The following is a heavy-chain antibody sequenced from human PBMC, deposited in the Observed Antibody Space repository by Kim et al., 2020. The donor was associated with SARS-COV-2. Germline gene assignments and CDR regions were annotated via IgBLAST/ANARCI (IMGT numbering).Heavy chain of an antibody. CDR1: VGSISSSSYY. J-gene: IGHJ4*02. D-gene: IGHD2-2*01. Sequence: SETLSLTCTVSVGSISSSSYYWGWIRQPPGKGLEWIGSIYYSGSTYYNPSLKSRVTISVDTSKNQFSLKLSSVTAADTAVYYCARQTSFYIVVVPAAIYFDYGDQGTLVTVSS. CDR3: ARQTSFYIVVVPAAIYFDY. CDR2: IYYSGST. V-gene: IGHV4-39*01.